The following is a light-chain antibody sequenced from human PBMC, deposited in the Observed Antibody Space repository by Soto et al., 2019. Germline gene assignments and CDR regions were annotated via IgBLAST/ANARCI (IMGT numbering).Light chain of an antibody. CDR1: STDVGGYNY. CDR3: ASWDDSLNGPV. Sequence: QSALTQPPSASGSPGQSVTISCTGSSTDVGGYNYVSWYKQHPGKAPKLMIYEVSQRPSGVPDRFSGSKSGTSASLAIAGLRSEDESDYYCASWDDSLNGPVFGGGTKVTVL. J-gene: IGLJ3*02. V-gene: IGLV2-8*01. CDR2: EVS.